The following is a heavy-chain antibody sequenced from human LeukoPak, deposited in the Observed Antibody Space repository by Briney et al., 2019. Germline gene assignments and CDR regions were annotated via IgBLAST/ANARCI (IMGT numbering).Heavy chain of an antibody. CDR3: AKDLDFTPYYFDY. Sequence: GGSLRLSCAASGFTFSSYAMSWVRQAPGKVLEWVSAISGSGGSTYYADSVKGRFTISRDNSKNTLYLQMNSLRAEDTAVYYCAKDLDFTPYYFDYWGQGTLVTVSS. CDR1: GFTFSSYA. J-gene: IGHJ4*02. V-gene: IGHV3-23*01. CDR2: ISGSGGST.